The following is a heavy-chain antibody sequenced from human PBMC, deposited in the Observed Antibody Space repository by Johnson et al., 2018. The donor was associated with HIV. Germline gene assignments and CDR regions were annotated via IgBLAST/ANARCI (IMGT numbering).Heavy chain of an antibody. CDR3: AKVAVATAAGGVALDV. Sequence: QVQLVESGGGLVQPGGSLRLSCAASGFTFSNYGMHWVRQAPGKGLEWVAVVWFDGRNKYYSDSVKGRFTISRDDSKNTLYLQMNSLRVEDTAVYHCAKVAVATAAGGVALDVWGPGTMVTVSS. J-gene: IGHJ3*01. V-gene: IGHV3-33*06. D-gene: IGHD6-13*01. CDR2: VWFDGRNK. CDR1: GFTFSNYG.